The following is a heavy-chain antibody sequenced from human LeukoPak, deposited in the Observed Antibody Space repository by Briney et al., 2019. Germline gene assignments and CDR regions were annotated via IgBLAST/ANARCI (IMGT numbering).Heavy chain of an antibody. V-gene: IGHV4-39*07. Sequence: SETLSLTCTVSGGSISSSSYYWGWIRQPPGKGLEWIGSIYYSGSTYYNPSLKSRVTISVDTSKNQFSLKLSSVTAADTAVYYCARVTVPGGIAAPRGWFDPWGQGTLVTVSS. J-gene: IGHJ5*02. CDR3: ARVTVPGGIAAPRGWFDP. D-gene: IGHD6-13*01. CDR1: GGSISSSSYY. CDR2: IYYSGST.